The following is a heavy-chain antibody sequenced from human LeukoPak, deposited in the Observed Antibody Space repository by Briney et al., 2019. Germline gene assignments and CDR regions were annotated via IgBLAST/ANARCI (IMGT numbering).Heavy chain of an antibody. Sequence: GGSLRLSCVAAGFTFSTYAMHWVRQAPGKGLEWVANIKQDGSEKYYVDSVKGRFTISRDNAKNSLYLQMNSLTAEDTAVYYCARMQVGWLRFAFDIWGQGTAVTVSS. D-gene: IGHD5-12*01. J-gene: IGHJ3*02. CDR2: IKQDGSEK. CDR1: GFTFSTYA. CDR3: ARMQVGWLRFAFDI. V-gene: IGHV3-7*03.